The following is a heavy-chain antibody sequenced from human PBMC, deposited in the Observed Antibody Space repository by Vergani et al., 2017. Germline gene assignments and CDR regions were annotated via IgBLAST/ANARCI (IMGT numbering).Heavy chain of an antibody. CDR2: IIHILGIA. D-gene: IGHD3-22*01. V-gene: IGHV1-69*04. CDR3: ACYYDSTYNWFDP. J-gene: IGHJ5*02. Sequence: QVQLVQSGAEVKKPGSSVKVSCKASGGTFSSYALSWVRQAPGQGLEWMGRIIHILGIANYAQKFKGRVTITADKSTSTAYMELSSLRSEDTAVYYCACYYDSTYNWFDPWGQGSLVTVSS. CDR1: GGTFSSYA.